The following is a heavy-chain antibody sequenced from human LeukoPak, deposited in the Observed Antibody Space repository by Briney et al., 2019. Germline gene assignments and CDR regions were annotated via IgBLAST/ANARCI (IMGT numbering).Heavy chain of an antibody. CDR3: AVCSSTYYYYGMDV. D-gene: IGHD2-2*01. Sequence: PSETLSLTCTVSGGSISSYYWSWIRQPPGKGLEWIGYIYYSGNTNYNPSLKSRVTISVDTSKNQFSLKLSSVTAADTAVYYCAVCSSTYYYYGMDVWGKGTTVTVSS. V-gene: IGHV4-59*01. CDR2: IYYSGNT. J-gene: IGHJ6*04. CDR1: GGSISSYY.